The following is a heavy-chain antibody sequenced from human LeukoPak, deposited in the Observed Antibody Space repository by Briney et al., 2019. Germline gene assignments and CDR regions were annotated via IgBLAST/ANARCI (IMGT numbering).Heavy chain of an antibody. J-gene: IGHJ4*02. CDR3: ARDRYCSGGSCYPSFDY. V-gene: IGHV1-69*13. Sequence: ASVKVSCKASGYTFTSYGISWVRQAPGQGLEWMGGIIPIFGTANYAQKFQGRVTITADESTSTAYMELSSLRSEDTAVYYCARDRYCSGGSCYPSFDYWGQGTLVTVSS. CDR1: GYTFTSYG. CDR2: IIPIFGTA. D-gene: IGHD2-15*01.